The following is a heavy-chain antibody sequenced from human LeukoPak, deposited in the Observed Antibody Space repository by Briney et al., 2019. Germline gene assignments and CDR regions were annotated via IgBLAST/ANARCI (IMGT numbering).Heavy chain of an antibody. D-gene: IGHD5-12*01. CDR1: GFTFSDYY. Sequence: GGSLRLSCAASGFTFSDYYMSWIRQAPGKGLEWVSYISSSGSTIHYADSVKGRFTISRDNAKNSLYLQMNSLRAEDTAVYYCAREVSYSGYDKAAAYYYYMDVWGKGTTVTVSS. V-gene: IGHV3-11*04. CDR2: ISSSGSTI. CDR3: AREVSYSGYDKAAAYYYYMDV. J-gene: IGHJ6*03.